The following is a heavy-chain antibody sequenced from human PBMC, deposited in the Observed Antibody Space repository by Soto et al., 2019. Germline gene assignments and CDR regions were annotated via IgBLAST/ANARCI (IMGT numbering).Heavy chain of an antibody. CDR2: IYTSGST. V-gene: IGHV4-4*07. J-gene: IGHJ5*02. CDR1: GGSISSYY. D-gene: IGHD1-26*01. CDR3: ARMNALAREGRVGWFDP. Sequence: SLTCTVSGGSISSYYWSWIRQPAGKGLEWIGRIYTSGSTNYNPSLKSRVTMSVDTSKNQFSLKLSSVTAADTAVYYCARMNALAREGRVGWFDPWGQGTLVTVSS.